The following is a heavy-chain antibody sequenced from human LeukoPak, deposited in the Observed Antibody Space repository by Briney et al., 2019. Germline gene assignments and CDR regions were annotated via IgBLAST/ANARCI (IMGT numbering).Heavy chain of an antibody. CDR1: GFTFTTYW. J-gene: IGHJ4*02. CDR2: ISGSGGST. V-gene: IGHV3-23*01. D-gene: IGHD3-22*01. CDR3: ARHVVGVGFDY. Sequence: GGSLRLSCAASGFTFTTYWMTWVRQAPGKGLEWVSAISGSGGSTYYADSVKGRFTISRDNSKNSLYLQMNSLRAEDTAVYYCARHVVGVGFDYWGQGTLVTVSS.